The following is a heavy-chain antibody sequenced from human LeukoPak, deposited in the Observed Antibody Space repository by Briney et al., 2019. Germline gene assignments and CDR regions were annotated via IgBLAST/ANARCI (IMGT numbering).Heavy chain of an antibody. Sequence: SETLSLTCTVSGGFISSYYWSWIRQPAGKGLEWIGRFYTSGSTNYNPSLKSRVTMSVDTSKNQFSLKLNSVTAADTAVYYCARGIRLGYGSGRDWFDPWGQGTLVTVSS. D-gene: IGHD3-10*01. V-gene: IGHV4-4*07. CDR2: FYTSGST. CDR3: ARGIRLGYGSGRDWFDP. J-gene: IGHJ5*02. CDR1: GGFISSYY.